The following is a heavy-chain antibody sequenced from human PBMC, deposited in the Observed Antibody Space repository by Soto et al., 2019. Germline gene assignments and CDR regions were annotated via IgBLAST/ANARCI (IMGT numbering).Heavy chain of an antibody. J-gene: IGHJ4*02. CDR1: GFSLSTTGVG. CDR3: AHRRGGYNWDDAHFDS. D-gene: IGHD1-20*01. V-gene: IGHV2-5*02. Sequence: QITLKESGPPLVKPTQTLTLTCSFSGFSLSTTGVGVGWIRQPPGKALEWLGFAYWDDDNRYSPSPKSRLNNTKDTSGNQVVLKMTNMDPVDTATYFCAHRRGGYNWDDAHFDSWGQGTLVTVSS. CDR2: AYWDDDN.